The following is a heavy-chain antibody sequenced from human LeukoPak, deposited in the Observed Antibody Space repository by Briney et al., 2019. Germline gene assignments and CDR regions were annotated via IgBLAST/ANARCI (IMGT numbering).Heavy chain of an antibody. Sequence: GGSLRLSCAASGFTFSSYWMHWVRQAPGKGLVWVSRVSADGSSTTYADSVKGRFTISRDNAKNTLDLQMNSLRAEDTAVYYCARDGQLAPRDNDYYYYMDVWGKGTTVTVSS. D-gene: IGHD6-6*01. V-gene: IGHV3-74*01. CDR1: GFTFSSYW. CDR2: VSADGSST. J-gene: IGHJ6*03. CDR3: ARDGQLAPRDNDYYYYMDV.